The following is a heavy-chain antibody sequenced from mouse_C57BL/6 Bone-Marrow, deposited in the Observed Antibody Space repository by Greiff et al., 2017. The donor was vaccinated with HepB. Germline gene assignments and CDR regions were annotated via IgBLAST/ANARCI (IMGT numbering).Heavy chain of an antibody. Sequence: VQLQQPGAELVKPGASVKLSCKASGYTFTSYWMQWVKQRPGQGLEWIGEIDPSDSYTNYNQKFKGKATLTVDTSSSTAYMQLSSLTSEDSAVYYCARNSGGDYWGQGTSVTVSS. J-gene: IGHJ4*01. CDR1: GYTFTSYW. CDR3: ARNSGGDY. CDR2: IDPSDSYT. V-gene: IGHV1-50*01.